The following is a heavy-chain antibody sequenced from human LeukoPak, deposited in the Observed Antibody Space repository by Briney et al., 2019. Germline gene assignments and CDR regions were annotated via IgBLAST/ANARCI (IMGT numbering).Heavy chain of an antibody. V-gene: IGHV3-48*03. CDR2: ISSSGSTI. J-gene: IGHJ3*02. D-gene: IGHD3-22*01. CDR1: GFTFSSYE. Sequence: GGSLRLSCAASGFTFSSYEMNWVRQAPGKGLEWVSYISSSGSTICYADSVKGRFTISRDNAKNSLYLQMNSLRAEDTAVYYCARGRMVVVVRGNAFDIWGQGTMVTVSS. CDR3: ARGRMVVVVRGNAFDI.